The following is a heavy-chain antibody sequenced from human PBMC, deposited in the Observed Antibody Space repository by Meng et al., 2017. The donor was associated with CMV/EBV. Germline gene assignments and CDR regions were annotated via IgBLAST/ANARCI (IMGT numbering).Heavy chain of an antibody. D-gene: IGHD2-2*01. CDR3: ARGLGYCGTASCGGYYGLDV. CDR2: ISAYNGNT. Sequence: ASVKVSCKASGYTFTSYGISWVRQAPGQGLEWMGWISAYNGNTNYAQKLQGRVTMTTDTSTSTAYMELRSLRSDDTAVYYCARGLGYCGTASCGGYYGLDVWGQGTTVTVSS. CDR1: GYTFTSYG. V-gene: IGHV1-18*01. J-gene: IGHJ6*02.